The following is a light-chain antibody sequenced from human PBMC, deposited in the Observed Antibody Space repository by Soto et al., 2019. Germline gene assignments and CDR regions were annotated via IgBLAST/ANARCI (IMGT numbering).Light chain of an antibody. CDR3: QQRSNWPLT. J-gene: IGKJ4*01. CDR1: QSVSTY. Sequence: EIVLTQSPATLSLSPGERVTLSCRASQSVSTYLAWFQHKPGQAPRLLIYDASTWATGIPARFSGSGSGTDFTLTISSLEPEDFAVYYCQQRSNWPLTFGGGTKVEIK. V-gene: IGKV3-11*01. CDR2: DAS.